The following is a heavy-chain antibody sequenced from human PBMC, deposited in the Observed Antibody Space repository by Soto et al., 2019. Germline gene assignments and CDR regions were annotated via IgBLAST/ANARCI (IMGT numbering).Heavy chain of an antibody. J-gene: IGHJ3*02. D-gene: IGHD2-15*01. CDR1: AHTFTTYV. Sequence: VQVSCPAFAHTFTTYVIHGAGHAPGQRLEGMGWINADNGNTKYSQKFQGRVTITRDTSASTAYMELSSVRSEDTAVYYCARESTPQFRAATKAFEIWGQGTMVTV. CDR3: ARESTPQFRAATKAFEI. CDR2: INADNGNT. V-gene: IGHV1-3*01.